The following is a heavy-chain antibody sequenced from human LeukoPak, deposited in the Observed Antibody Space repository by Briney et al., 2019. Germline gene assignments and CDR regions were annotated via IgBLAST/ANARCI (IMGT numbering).Heavy chain of an antibody. Sequence: PGRSLRLSCAASGFTFSSYGMHWVRQAPGKGLEWVAVIWYVGSNKYYADSVKGRFTISRDNSKNTLYLQMNSLRAEDTAVYYCARDGVNRGYFDYWGQGTLVTVS. D-gene: IGHD1-14*01. CDR2: IWYVGSNK. J-gene: IGHJ4*02. CDR3: ARDGVNRGYFDY. V-gene: IGHV3-33*01. CDR1: GFTFSSYG.